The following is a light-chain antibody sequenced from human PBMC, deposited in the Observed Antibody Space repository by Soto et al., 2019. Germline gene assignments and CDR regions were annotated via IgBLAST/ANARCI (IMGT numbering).Light chain of an antibody. Sequence: DIQMTQSPSTLSASVGDRVTITCRAGQSISSWLAWYQQKPGKAPKLLIYDASSLESGVPSRFSGSGSGTEFTLTISSLQPDDFATYYCQQYNSYQWTFGQGTKVEIK. V-gene: IGKV1-5*01. CDR1: QSISSW. CDR2: DAS. CDR3: QQYNSYQWT. J-gene: IGKJ1*01.